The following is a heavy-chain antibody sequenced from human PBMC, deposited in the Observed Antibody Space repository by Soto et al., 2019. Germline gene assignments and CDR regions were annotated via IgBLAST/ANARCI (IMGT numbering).Heavy chain of an antibody. CDR2: ISSGGSTT. CDR1: GFFFSDYY. J-gene: IGHJ3*02. V-gene: IGHV3-11*04. Sequence: GGSLRLSCAASGFFFSDYYLSWIRQAPGKGLECVAYISSGGSTTYYADSVKGRFIISRDNARNSLYLQMNSLRAEDTAVYYCAREMRDDAFDIWGQGTMVTVSS. CDR3: AREMRDDAFDI.